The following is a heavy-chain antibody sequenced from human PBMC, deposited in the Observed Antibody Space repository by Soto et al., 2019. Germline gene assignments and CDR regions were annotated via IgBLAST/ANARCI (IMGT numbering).Heavy chain of an antibody. V-gene: IGHV3-21*01. J-gene: IGHJ6*02. Sequence: GGSLRLSCAASGFTFSSYSMNWVRQAPGKGLEWVSSISGRSSYIYYADSVKGRFTISRDNAKNSLYLQMNSLRAEDTAVYYCARDFYFYGMDVWGQGTTVTVSS. CDR2: ISGRSSYI. CDR1: GFTFSSYS. CDR3: ARDFYFYGMDV.